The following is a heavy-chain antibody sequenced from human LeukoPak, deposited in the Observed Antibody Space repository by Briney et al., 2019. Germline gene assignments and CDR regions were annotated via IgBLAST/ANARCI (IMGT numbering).Heavy chain of an antibody. CDR2: IYYSGTT. CDR3: ARGTLYSGWSYYFDS. V-gene: IGHV4-39*07. Sequence: PSETLSLTCTVSGGSIPISTYYWGWVRQPPGKGLEWIGSIYYSGTTKYNPSLKSRVTISVDNSNNKFSLRLSSVTAADTALYYCARGTLYSGWSYYFDSWGQGTLVTVSS. J-gene: IGHJ4*02. D-gene: IGHD6-19*01. CDR1: GGSIPISTYY.